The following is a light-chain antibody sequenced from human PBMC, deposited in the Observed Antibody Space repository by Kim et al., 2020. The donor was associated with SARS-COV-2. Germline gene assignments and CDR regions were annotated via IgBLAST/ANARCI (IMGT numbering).Light chain of an antibody. CDR2: AAS. V-gene: IGKV1-12*01. CDR1: QGVGRW. CDR3: QQANSFPLT. Sequence: ASLGERVTSTCRASQGVGRWLAWYQQKPGKAPSLLIYAASILQSGVPSRFGGSGSGTEFTLTISSLQAEDFATYFCQQANSFPLTFGGGTKVDIK. J-gene: IGKJ4*01.